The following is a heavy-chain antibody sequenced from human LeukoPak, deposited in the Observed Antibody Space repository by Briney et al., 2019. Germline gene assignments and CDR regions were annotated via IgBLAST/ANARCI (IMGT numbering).Heavy chain of an antibody. Sequence: GRSLRLSCAASGFTFSSYGMHWVRQAPGKGLEWVAVISYDGSNKYYADFVKGRFTISRDNSKNTLYLQMNSLRAEDTAVYYCANGRGSSWYGVMHYWGQGTLVTVSS. D-gene: IGHD6-13*01. CDR1: GFTFSSYG. CDR3: ANGRGSSWYGVMHY. J-gene: IGHJ4*02. V-gene: IGHV3-30*18. CDR2: ISYDGSNK.